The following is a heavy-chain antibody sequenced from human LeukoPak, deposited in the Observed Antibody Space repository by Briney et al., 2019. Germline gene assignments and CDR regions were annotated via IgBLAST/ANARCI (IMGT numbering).Heavy chain of an antibody. CDR3: ARQPGYNLIVYY. CDR2: IYYSGST. Sequence: SETLSLTCTVSGGSISSSSYYWGWIRQPPGKGLEWIGSIYYSGSTYYNPSLRRRVTISVDTSKNQFSLKLSSVTAADTAVYYCARQPGYNLIVYYWGQGTLVTVSS. CDR1: GGSISSSSYY. J-gene: IGHJ4*02. D-gene: IGHD5-24*01. V-gene: IGHV4-39*01.